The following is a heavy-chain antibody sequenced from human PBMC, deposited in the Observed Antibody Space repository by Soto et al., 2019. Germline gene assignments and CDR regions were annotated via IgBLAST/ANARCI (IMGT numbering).Heavy chain of an antibody. CDR3: ARVERGTATTVVDAFDI. J-gene: IGHJ3*02. CDR2: IYPGDSDT. D-gene: IGHD1-1*01. V-gene: IGHV5-51*01. Sequence: GESLKISCKGSGYSFTSYWIGWVRQMPGKGLEWMGIIYPGDSDTRYSLSFQGQVTISADKSISTAYLQWSSLKASDTAMYYCARVERGTATTVVDAFDIWGPGTMVTVSS. CDR1: GYSFTSYW.